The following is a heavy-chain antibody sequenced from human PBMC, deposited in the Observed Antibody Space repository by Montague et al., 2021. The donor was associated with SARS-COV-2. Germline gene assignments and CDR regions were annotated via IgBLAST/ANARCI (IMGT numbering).Heavy chain of an antibody. J-gene: IGHJ3*02. CDR1: EFAFSSYA. V-gene: IGHV3-23*03. D-gene: IGHD1-26*01. CDR3: AKSAWGVTDAFDI. CDR2: IYSGGSST. Sequence: SLRLSCAASEFAFSSYAMSWVRQAPGKGLEWVSAIYSGGSSTFYADSVKGRFTISRDNSENTLYLQMNSLRAEDTAVYYCAKSAWGVTDAFDIWGQGTMVTVSS.